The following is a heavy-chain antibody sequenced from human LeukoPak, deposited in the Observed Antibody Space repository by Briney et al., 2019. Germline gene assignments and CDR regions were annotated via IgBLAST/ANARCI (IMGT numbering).Heavy chain of an antibody. CDR1: DGSINSYY. Sequence: SETLSLTCTVSDGSINSYYWSWIRQPPGKGLEWLGYIYYSGSTNYNPSLKSRVTISVDTSKTQFSLKLTSVTAADTAVYYCARHRSYYYGMDVWGQGTTVTVSS. CDR3: ARHRSYYYGMDV. CDR2: IYYSGST. V-gene: IGHV4-59*08. J-gene: IGHJ6*02.